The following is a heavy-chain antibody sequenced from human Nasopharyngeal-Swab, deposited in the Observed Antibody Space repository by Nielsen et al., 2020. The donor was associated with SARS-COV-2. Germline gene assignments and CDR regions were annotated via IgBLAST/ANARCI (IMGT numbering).Heavy chain of an antibody. Sequence: WVRQVPGQGLEWMGRIIPILGIANYAQKFQGRVTITADKSTGTAYMELSSLRSEDTAVYYCARAAILFGMDVWGQGTTVTVSS. J-gene: IGHJ6*02. V-gene: IGHV1-69*04. CDR2: IIPILGIA. CDR3: ARAAILFGMDV. D-gene: IGHD3-3*01.